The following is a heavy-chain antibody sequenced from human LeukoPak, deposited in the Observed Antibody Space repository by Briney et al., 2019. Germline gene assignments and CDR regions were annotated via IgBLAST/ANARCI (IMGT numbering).Heavy chain of an antibody. CDR1: GYTFTGYY. V-gene: IGHV1-2*02. Sequence: ASVKVSCKASGYTFTGYYMHWVRQAPGQGLEWMGWINPNSGGTNYAQKFQGRVTMTRDTSISTAYMELSRLRSDDTAVYYCARVLPMRYSSSWTYYYYYYYMDVWGKGTTVTVSS. J-gene: IGHJ6*03. D-gene: IGHD6-13*01. CDR3: ARVLPMRYSSSWTYYYYYYYMDV. CDR2: INPNSGGT.